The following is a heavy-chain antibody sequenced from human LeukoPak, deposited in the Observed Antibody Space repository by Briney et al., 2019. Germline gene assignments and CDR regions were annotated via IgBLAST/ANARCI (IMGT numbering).Heavy chain of an antibody. CDR2: IYHSGTT. CDR3: ARVRVIAVAGVVWFDP. CDR1: GASISSSNW. D-gene: IGHD6-19*01. Sequence: SETLSLTCAVSGASISSSNWWSWVRQPPGKGLEWMGEIYHSGTTNYNPSLKSRVTISVDKSKNQFSLKLSSVTAADTAVYYRARVRVIAVAGVVWFDPWGQGTLVTVSS. J-gene: IGHJ5*02. V-gene: IGHV4-4*02.